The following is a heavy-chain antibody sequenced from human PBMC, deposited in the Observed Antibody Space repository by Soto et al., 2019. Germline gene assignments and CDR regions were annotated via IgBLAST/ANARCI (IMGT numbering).Heavy chain of an antibody. D-gene: IGHD3-3*01. J-gene: IGHJ4*02. CDR3: ARGRKYYDFWSGYSHPRYYFNY. Sequence: LSLTCAVYGGSFSGYCWSWIRQPPGKGLEWIGEINHSGRTNYNPSLKSRVTISVDTSKSQFSLKLSSVTAADTAVYYCARGRKYYDFWSGYSHPRYYFNYWGQGTLVTVSS. CDR2: INHSGRT. V-gene: IGHV4-34*01. CDR1: GGSFSGYC.